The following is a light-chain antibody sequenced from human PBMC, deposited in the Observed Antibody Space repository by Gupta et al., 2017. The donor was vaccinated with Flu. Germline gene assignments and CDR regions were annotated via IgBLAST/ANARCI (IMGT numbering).Light chain of an antibody. CDR1: SGTIASNY. CDR2: EDN. J-gene: IGLJ3*02. CDR3: QSYDSNNPCV. V-gene: IGLV6-57*03. Sequence: FMLTQPHSVSESPGKTVTISCTRTSGTIASNYVQWYQQRPGSAPSTVIFEDNRRPSGVPDRFSGSIDSSSNSASLTISGLKAEDEADYYCQSYDSNNPCVFGGGTKLTVL.